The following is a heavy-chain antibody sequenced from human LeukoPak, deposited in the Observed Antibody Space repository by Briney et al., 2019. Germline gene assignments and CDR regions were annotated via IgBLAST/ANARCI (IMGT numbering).Heavy chain of an antibody. CDR2: IYYSGST. V-gene: IGHV4-59*01. Sequence: SETLSLTCTLSRGSLSSYYWSWIRQPPGKGLEWIGYIYYSGSTHYNPSLKSRVTMSVDTSKNQFSLKLTSVTAADTAVYYCAREGYCSSSSCNNWLDPWGQGALVTVSS. CDR1: RGSLSSYY. D-gene: IGHD2-2*01. CDR3: AREGYCSSSSCNNWLDP. J-gene: IGHJ5*02.